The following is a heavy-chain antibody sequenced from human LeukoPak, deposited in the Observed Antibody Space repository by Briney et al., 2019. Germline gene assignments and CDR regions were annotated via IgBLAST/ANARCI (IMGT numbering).Heavy chain of an antibody. CDR1: GGSISSYY. CDR2: IYYSGST. Sequence: SSETLSLTCTVSGGSISSYYWSWIRQPPGKGLEWIGYIYYSGSTNYNPSLKSRVTISVDTSKNQFSLKLSSVTAADTAVYYCARDPGDRAVTTGPGWFDPWGQGTLVTVSS. V-gene: IGHV4-59*01. D-gene: IGHD4-17*01. J-gene: IGHJ5*02. CDR3: ARDPGDRAVTTGPGWFDP.